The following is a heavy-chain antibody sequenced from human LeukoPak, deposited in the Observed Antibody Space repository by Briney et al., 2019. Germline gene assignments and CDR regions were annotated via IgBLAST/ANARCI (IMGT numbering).Heavy chain of an antibody. Sequence: SQTLSLTCTVSGASTSSVDYYWTWIRQTPGEGLEWIGFIYHNGNTQYNPSLESAITISIDTSKNQFSLTLSSVTAADTAVYYCARVRLEKVRAYYGMDVWGQGTTVTVSS. V-gene: IGHV4-30-4*01. J-gene: IGHJ6*02. CDR1: GASTSSVDYY. CDR2: IYHNGNT. CDR3: ARVRLEKVRAYYGMDV. D-gene: IGHD2-2*01.